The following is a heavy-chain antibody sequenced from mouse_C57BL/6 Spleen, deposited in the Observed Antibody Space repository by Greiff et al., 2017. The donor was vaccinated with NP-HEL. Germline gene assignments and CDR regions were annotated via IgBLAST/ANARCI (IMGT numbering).Heavy chain of an antibody. V-gene: IGHV7-3*01. CDR3: ASPNYSHWYFDV. J-gene: IGHJ1*03. CDR1: GFTFTDYY. D-gene: IGHD2-12*01. Sequence: EVKLVESGGGLVQPGGSLSLSCAASGFTFTDYYMSWVRQPPGKALEWLGFIRNKANGYTTEYSASVKGRFTISRDNSQSILYLQMNALRAEDSATYYCASPNYSHWYFDVWGTGTTVTVSS. CDR2: IRNKANGYTT.